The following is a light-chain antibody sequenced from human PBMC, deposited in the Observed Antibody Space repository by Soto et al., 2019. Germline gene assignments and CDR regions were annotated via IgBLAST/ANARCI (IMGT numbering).Light chain of an antibody. Sequence: QSALTQPASVSGSPGQSITISCTGTTSDICGYNFVSWYQQHPGKAPKLLIYDVRNRPSGVSNRFSGSKSGNSPSLTISGLQAEDEADYYCNSHRPSSTYLFRSGTQLTVL. CDR2: DVR. V-gene: IGLV2-14*01. J-gene: IGLJ1*01. CDR3: NSHRPSSTYL. CDR1: TSDICGYNF.